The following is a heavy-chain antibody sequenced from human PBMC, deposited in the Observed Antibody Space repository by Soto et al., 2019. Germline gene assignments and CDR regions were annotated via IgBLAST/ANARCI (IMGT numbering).Heavy chain of an antibody. CDR3: ARDGGILTFQRLAYYYYVIYV. Sequence: SETLSLTCTVSGGSVSSGSYYWSWIRQPPGKGLEWIGYIYYSGSTNYNPSLKSRVTISVDTSKNQFSLKLSSVTAADTAVYYCARDGGILTFQRLAYYYYVIYVWGQRTTVPVS. CDR1: GGSVSSGSYY. V-gene: IGHV4-61*01. D-gene: IGHD3-9*01. J-gene: IGHJ6*02. CDR2: IYYSGST.